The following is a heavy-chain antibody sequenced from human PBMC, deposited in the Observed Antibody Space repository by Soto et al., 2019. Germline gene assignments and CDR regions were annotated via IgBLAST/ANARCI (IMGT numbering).Heavy chain of an antibody. J-gene: IGHJ6*02. V-gene: IGHV4-31*03. D-gene: IGHD3-16*01. CDR1: GGSISSGGYY. CDR2: IYYSGST. Sequence: SETLSLTCTVSGGSISSGGYYWSWIRQHPGKGLEWIGYIYYSGSTYYNPSLKSRVTISVDTSKNQFSLKLSSVTAADTAVYYCARDRRYDYVWSVYYYYGMDVWGQGTTVTVSS. CDR3: ARDRRYDYVWSVYYYYGMDV.